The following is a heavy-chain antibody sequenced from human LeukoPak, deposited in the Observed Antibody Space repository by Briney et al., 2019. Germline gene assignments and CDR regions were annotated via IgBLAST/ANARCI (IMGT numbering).Heavy chain of an antibody. V-gene: IGHV4-38-2*01. CDR2: IYHSGST. D-gene: IGHD5-12*01. Sequence: PSGTLSLTCAVSGDSISSGYYWGWIRQPPGKGLEWIGSIYHSGSTYYNPSLKSRVTISVDTSKNQFSLKLSSVTAADTAVYYCASRIVARYWGQGTLVTVSS. CDR3: ASRIVARY. J-gene: IGHJ4*02. CDR1: GDSISSGYY.